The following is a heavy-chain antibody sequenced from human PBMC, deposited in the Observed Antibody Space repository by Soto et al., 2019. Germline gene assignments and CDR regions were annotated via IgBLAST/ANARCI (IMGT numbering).Heavy chain of an antibody. CDR1: GFTFSSYS. V-gene: IGHV3-21*04. CDR3: ARDLSGYYYGSGTSGWFDP. J-gene: IGHJ5*02. Sequence: PGGSLRLSCAASGFTFSSYSMNWVRQAPGKGLEWVSSISSSSSYIYYADSVKGRFTISRDNAKNSLYLQMNSLRAEDTAVYYCARDLSGYYYGSGTSGWFDPWGQGTLVTVSS. D-gene: IGHD3-10*01. CDR2: ISSSSSYI.